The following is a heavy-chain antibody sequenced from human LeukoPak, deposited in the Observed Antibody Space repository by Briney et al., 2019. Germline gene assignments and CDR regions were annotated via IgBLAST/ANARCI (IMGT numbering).Heavy chain of an antibody. D-gene: IGHD3-10*01. CDR3: ARQLLLWFGELSYGMDV. J-gene: IGHJ6*02. V-gene: IGHV4-59*08. CDR1: GGSISSYY. Sequence: SETLSLTCTVSGGSISSYYWSWIRQPPGKGLEWIGYIYYSGSTNYNPSLKSRVTISVDTSKNQFSLKLSSVTAADTAVYYCARQLLLWFGELSYGMDVWGQGTTVTVPS. CDR2: IYYSGST.